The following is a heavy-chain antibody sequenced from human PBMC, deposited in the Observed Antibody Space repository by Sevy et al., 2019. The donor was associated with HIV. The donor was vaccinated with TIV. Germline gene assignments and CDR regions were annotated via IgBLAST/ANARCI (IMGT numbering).Heavy chain of an antibody. J-gene: IGHJ5*02. CDR2: ISSSSSTI. CDR1: GFTFSSYS. V-gene: IGHV3-48*02. CDR3: ARDLTRHYYDSSGYLSPPYNWFDP. Sequence: GGSLRLSCAASGFTFSSYSMNWVRQAPGKGLEWVSYISSSSSTIYYADSVKGRFTISRDNAKNSLYLQMNGLRDEDTAVYYCARDLTRHYYDSSGYLSPPYNWFDPWGQGTLVTVSS. D-gene: IGHD3-22*01.